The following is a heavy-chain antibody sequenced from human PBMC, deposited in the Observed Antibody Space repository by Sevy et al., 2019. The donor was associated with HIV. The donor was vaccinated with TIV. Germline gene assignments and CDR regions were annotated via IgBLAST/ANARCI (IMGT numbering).Heavy chain of an antibody. V-gene: IGHV4-59*01. CDR1: GGXISSYY. Sequence: SETLSLTCTVSGGXISSYYWSWIRQPPGKGRGWMGYIYYSGSTNYNPSLKRRVTISVDTSKNQFSLKLSSGTAADTAVYYXARVMSXTXXXXDXXGQGTLVTVSS. CDR3: ARVMSXTXXXXDX. CDR2: IYYSGST. J-gene: IGHJ4*02.